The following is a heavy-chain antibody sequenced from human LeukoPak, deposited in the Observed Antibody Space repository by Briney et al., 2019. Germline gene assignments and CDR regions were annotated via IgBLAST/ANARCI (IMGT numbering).Heavy chain of an antibody. J-gene: IGHJ3*02. CDR3: ARDDAGTDAFDI. CDR1: GFTFSSYG. D-gene: IGHD1-1*01. V-gene: IGHV3-30*02. CDR2: IRYDGSNK. Sequence: GGSLRLSCAASGFTFSSYGMHWVRQAPGKGLEWVAFIRYDGSNKYYADSVKGRFTISRDNSKNTLYLQMNSLRAEDTAVYYCARDDAGTDAFDIWGQGTMVTVSS.